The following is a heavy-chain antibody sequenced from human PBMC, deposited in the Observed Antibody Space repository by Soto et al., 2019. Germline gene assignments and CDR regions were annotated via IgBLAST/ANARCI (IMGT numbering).Heavy chain of an antibody. J-gene: IGHJ3*02. V-gene: IGHV1-69*06. CDR3: ARPAPYYDSSGYATKSAAFDI. CDR1: GGTFSSYA. D-gene: IGHD3-22*01. CDR2: IIPIFGTA. Sequence: GASVKVSCKASGGTFSSYAISWVRQAPGQGLEWMGGIIPIFGTANYAQKFQGRVTITADKSTSTAYMELSSLGSEDTAVYYCARPAPYYDSSGYATKSAAFDIWGQGTMVTVSS.